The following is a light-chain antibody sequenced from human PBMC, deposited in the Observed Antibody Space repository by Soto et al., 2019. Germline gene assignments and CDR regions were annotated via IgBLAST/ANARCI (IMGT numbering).Light chain of an antibody. CDR3: QEYKNAPLT. Sequence: DIQMTQSPSSLSASVGDRVTITCRASQAISNYLAWYQQKPGKVPKLLIYVASSLQSGVPSRFSGSGSGTDFTLTISSLQPEDVATYYCQEYKNAPLTFGGGTKVEIK. J-gene: IGKJ4*01. CDR2: VAS. V-gene: IGKV1-27*01. CDR1: QAISNY.